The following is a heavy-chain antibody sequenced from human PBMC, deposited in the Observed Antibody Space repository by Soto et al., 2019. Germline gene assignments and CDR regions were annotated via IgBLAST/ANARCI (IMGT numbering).Heavy chain of an antibody. D-gene: IGHD2-15*01. CDR2: IRSTANSYAT. J-gene: IGHJ5*02. CDR1: GFTFSGSA. Sequence: EVQLVESGGGLVQPGGSLKLSCAASGFTFSGSAMHWVRQASGKGLEWVGRIRSTANSYATAYAASVKGRFTISRDDSKNTAYLQMNSLKTEDTAVYYCTRHLSGGPTDRLKDWFDPWGQGTLVTVAS. V-gene: IGHV3-73*01. CDR3: TRHLSGGPTDRLKDWFDP.